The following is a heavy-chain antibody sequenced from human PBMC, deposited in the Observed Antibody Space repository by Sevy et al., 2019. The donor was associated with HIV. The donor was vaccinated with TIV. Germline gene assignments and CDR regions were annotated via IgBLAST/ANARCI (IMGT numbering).Heavy chain of an antibody. V-gene: IGHV3-23*01. CDR2: ISGSGGST. CDR1: GFTFSSYA. D-gene: IGHD1-26*01. Sequence: GGSLRLSCAASGFTFSSYAMSWVRQAPGKGLEWVSAISGSGGSTYYADSVKGRFTISRDNSKNTLYLQMNSLRAEDTAVYYCAKGGVPGWELLSSFDYWGQGTLVTVSS. CDR3: AKGGVPGWELLSSFDY. J-gene: IGHJ4*02.